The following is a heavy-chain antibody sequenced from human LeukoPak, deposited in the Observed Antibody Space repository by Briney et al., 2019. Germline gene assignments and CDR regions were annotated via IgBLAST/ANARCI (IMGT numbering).Heavy chain of an antibody. Sequence: GGSLRLSCEGSGFPFASYVMSWVRQAPGKGLGWIAYINHDAEMIFYPDFVKGRFTISRDNAKKSLYLQMNALRYEDTAIYYCSRDHDWAFDLWGQGNLVTVSS. D-gene: IGHD3-9*01. CDR2: INHDAEMI. CDR1: GFPFASYV. CDR3: SRDHDWAFDL. J-gene: IGHJ4*02. V-gene: IGHV3-48*02.